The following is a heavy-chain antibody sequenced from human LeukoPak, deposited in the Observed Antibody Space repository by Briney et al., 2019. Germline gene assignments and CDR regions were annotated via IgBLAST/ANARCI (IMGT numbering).Heavy chain of an antibody. CDR3: ARGTVVRGVIFAGWFDP. CDR2: MNPNSGNT. CDR1: GYTFTRYD. Sequence: ASVTVSCKGSGYTFTRYDINWVRQAAGQGLEGVGWMNPNSGNTGYAQKFQGRVTMTRNTSISTAYMELSSLRSEDTAVYYCARGTVVRGVIFAGWFDPWGQGTLVTVSA. V-gene: IGHV1-8*01. D-gene: IGHD3-10*01. J-gene: IGHJ5*02.